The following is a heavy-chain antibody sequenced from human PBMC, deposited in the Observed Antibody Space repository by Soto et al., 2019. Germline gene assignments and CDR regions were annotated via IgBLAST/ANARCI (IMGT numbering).Heavy chain of an antibody. J-gene: IGHJ4*02. V-gene: IGHV3-30-3*01. CDR2: ISRDGNNQ. D-gene: IGHD3-10*01. Sequence: QVQLVESGGGVVQPGRSLRLSCTASGFTFSSYAMHWVRQAPGKGLEWVAVISRDGNNQYYADSVKGRFTISRDNDKNTLYLQMSSMSTEDTAVCYCARETSGRGPHVYWGQGTLVTVSS. CDR3: ARETSGRGPHVY. CDR1: GFTFSSYA.